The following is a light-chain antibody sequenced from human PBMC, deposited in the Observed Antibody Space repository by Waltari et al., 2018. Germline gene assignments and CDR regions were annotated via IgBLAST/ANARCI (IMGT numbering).Light chain of an antibody. V-gene: IGLV1-40*01. Sequence: LTQPPSVSGAPGQRVSISCTGTGCNLGAGYDVHWYQQLPGKAPKLLIYGTSIRPPGVPHRFFRSQSGTPASLAITELQAGDEADNYHQAYDSSPTVVFGGGTKLTAL. CDR2: GTS. J-gene: IGLJ2*01. CDR1: GCNLGAGYD. CDR3: QAYDSSPTVV.